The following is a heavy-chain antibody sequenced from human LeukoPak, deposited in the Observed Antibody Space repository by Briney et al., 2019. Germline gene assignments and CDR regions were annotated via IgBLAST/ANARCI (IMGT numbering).Heavy chain of an antibody. J-gene: IGHJ3*02. CDR2: ISGSGGST. D-gene: IGHD2-2*01. CDR1: GFTFSSYA. CDR3: AKLYRYCSSTSCPNAFDI. Sequence: GGSLRLSCAASGFTFSSYAMRWVRQAPGKGLEWVSAISGSGGSTYYADSVKGRFTISRDNSKNTLYLQMNSLRAEDTAVYYCAKLYRYCSSTSCPNAFDIWGQGTMVTVSS. V-gene: IGHV3-23*01.